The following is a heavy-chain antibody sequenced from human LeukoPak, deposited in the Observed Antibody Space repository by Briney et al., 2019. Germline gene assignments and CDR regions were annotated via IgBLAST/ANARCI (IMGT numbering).Heavy chain of an antibody. Sequence: PGGSLRLSCAASGFTFSSYSMNWVRQAPGKGLEWVSSISSFGSYMYYADSVKGRFTISRDNAKNSLYLQMYSLRAEDTAVYYCARGREINYDFWGASSLSLWGQGTLVTVSS. J-gene: IGHJ4*02. V-gene: IGHV3-21*01. CDR1: GFTFSSYS. D-gene: IGHD3-3*01. CDR2: ISSFGSYM. CDR3: ARGREINYDFWGASSLSL.